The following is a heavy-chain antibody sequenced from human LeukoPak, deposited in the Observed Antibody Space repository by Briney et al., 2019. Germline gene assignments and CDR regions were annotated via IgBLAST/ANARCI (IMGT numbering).Heavy chain of an antibody. CDR1: GFTFSSYG. CDR2: ISYDGSNK. Sequence: GRSLRLSCAASGFTFSSYGMHWVRQAPGKGLEWVAVISYDGSNKYYADSVKGRFTISRDNSKNTLYLQMNSLRAEDTAVYYCARDKWLTTTHYFDYWGQGTLVTVSS. J-gene: IGHJ4*02. V-gene: IGHV3-30*03. CDR3: ARDKWLTTTHYFDY. D-gene: IGHD4-11*01.